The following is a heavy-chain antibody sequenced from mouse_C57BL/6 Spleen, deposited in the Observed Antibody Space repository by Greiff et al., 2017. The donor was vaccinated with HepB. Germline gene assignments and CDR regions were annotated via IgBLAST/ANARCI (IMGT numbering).Heavy chain of an antibody. V-gene: IGHV1-15*01. CDR2: IDPETGGT. CDR1: GYTFTDYE. D-gene: IGHD2-14*01. J-gene: IGHJ3*01. Sequence: VQLQQSGAELVRPGASVTLSCKASGYTFTDYEMHWVKQTPVHGLEWIGAIDPETGGTAYNQKFKGKAILTADKSSSTAYMELRSLTSEDSAVYYCTGYDVGWFAYWGQGTLVSVSA. CDR3: TGYDVGWFAY.